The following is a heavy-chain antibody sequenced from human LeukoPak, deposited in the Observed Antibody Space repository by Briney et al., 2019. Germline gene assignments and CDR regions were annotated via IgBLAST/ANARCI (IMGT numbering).Heavy chain of an antibody. Sequence: ASEKVSCKASGGTFSSYTISWVRQAPGQGLEWMGRIIPILGIANYAQKFQGRVTITADKSTSTAYMELSSLRSEDTAVYYCARDPGYSGSSNFDYWGQGTLVTVSS. J-gene: IGHJ4*02. CDR2: IIPILGIA. CDR3: ARDPGYSGSSNFDY. CDR1: GGTFSSYT. D-gene: IGHD1-26*01. V-gene: IGHV1-69*04.